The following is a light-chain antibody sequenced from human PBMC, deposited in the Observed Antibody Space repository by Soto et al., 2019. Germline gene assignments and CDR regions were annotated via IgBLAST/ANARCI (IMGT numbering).Light chain of an antibody. Sequence: VMTQSPAPLSASPGERVTLSCRASQNIRSSLAWYQQRPGQAPRLLIYDASTRSTGIPPRFSGGGSGTEFTVTISSLQSEDFVIYYCQQYDIWPPYTFGQGTKVEF. CDR2: DAS. V-gene: IGKV3-15*01. CDR1: QNIRSS. J-gene: IGKJ2*01. CDR3: QQYDIWPPYT.